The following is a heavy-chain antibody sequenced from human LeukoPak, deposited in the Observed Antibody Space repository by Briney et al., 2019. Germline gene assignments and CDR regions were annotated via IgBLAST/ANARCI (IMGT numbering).Heavy chain of an antibody. CDR1: GGTFSSYA. Sequence: SVKVSCKASGGTFSSYAISWVRQAPGQGLEWMGGIIPIFGTANYAQKFQGRVTITADESTSTAYMELSSLRSDDTAVYYCARPRGEWSHYDYWGQGTLVTVSS. D-gene: IGHD3-3*01. CDR3: ARPRGEWSHYDY. CDR2: IIPIFGTA. J-gene: IGHJ4*02. V-gene: IGHV1-69*13.